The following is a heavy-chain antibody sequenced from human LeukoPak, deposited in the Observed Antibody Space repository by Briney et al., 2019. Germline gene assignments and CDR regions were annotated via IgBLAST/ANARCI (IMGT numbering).Heavy chain of an antibody. J-gene: IGHJ3*01. CDR1: GGPFSGYY. CDR3: ARDRRREGVHAFDV. D-gene: IGHD1-14*01. V-gene: IGHV4-34*01. CDR2: INHSGST. Sequence: PSETLSLTCAVYGGPFSGYYWSWIRQPPGKGLEWIGEINHSGSTNYNPSLKSRVTISVDTSKNQFSLRLSSVTAADTAVYYCARDRRREGVHAFDVWGRGTMVTVSS.